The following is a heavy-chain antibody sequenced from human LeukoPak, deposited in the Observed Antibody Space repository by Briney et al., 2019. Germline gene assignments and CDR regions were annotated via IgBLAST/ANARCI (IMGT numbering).Heavy chain of an antibody. D-gene: IGHD1-14*01. CDR1: VYTFTGYY. V-gene: IGHV1-2*02. Sequence: GASVKVSCKASVYTFTGYYMHWVRQAPGQGLEWMGWINSNSGATNYAQKFQGRVTMSRDTSTSTAYMELSRLRSDDTAVYYCARERAYTASVGYWGQGTLVTVSS. CDR2: INSNSGAT. J-gene: IGHJ4*02. CDR3: ARERAYTASVGY.